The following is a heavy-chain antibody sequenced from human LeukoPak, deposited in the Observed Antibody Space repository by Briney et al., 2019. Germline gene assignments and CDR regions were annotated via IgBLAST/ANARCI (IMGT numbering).Heavy chain of an antibody. CDR3: ARATPDILTGYHDY. J-gene: IGHJ4*02. D-gene: IGHD3-9*01. Sequence: SETLSLTCTVSGGSISSSSYYWGWIRQPPGKGLEWIGSIYYSGSTYYNPSLKSRVTISVDTSKNQFSLKLSSVTAADTAVYYCARATPDILTGYHDYWGQGTLVTVSS. V-gene: IGHV4-39*07. CDR1: GGSISSSSYY. CDR2: IYYSGST.